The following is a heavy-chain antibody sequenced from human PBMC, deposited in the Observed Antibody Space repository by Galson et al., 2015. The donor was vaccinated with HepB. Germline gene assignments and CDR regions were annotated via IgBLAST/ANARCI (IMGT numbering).Heavy chain of an antibody. V-gene: IGHV1-46*01. D-gene: IGHD3-10*01. J-gene: IGHJ4*02. Sequence: SCKASGYTFTGNYMHWVRQAPGQGLEWMGVINPSGGSTSYAQKFQGRVTMHRDTSTTTVYMELSSLRSEDTAVYYCARTSSRSFFDYWGQGTLVTVSS. CDR3: ARTSSRSFFDY. CDR1: GYTFTGNY. CDR2: INPSGGST.